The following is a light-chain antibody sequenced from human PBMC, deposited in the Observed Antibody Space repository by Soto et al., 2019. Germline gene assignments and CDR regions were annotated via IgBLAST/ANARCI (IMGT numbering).Light chain of an antibody. CDR1: QSINSRY. J-gene: IGKJ3*01. CDR2: GAS. Sequence: EIVLTQSPGTLSLSPGERATLSCRASQSINSRYFAWYQQKPGQAPRLLIYGASSRATGIPDRFSCSGSGTDFTLTISRLEPEDLAVYYCQQFGSSPGFTFGPGTKVDIK. CDR3: QQFGSSPGFT. V-gene: IGKV3-20*01.